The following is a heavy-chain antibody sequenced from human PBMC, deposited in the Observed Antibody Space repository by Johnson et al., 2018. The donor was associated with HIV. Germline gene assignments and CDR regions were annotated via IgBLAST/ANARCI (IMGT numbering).Heavy chain of an antibody. Sequence: QVQLVESGGGVVQPGRSLRLSCAASGFTFSSYAMHWVRQAPGKGLEWVSGINWNGGRTGYADSVKGRFTISRDNSKNTLYLQMNSLRADDTAVYYCAKDRRDGYNYGGGAFDIWGQGTMVTVSS. CDR1: GFTFSSYA. CDR3: AKDRRDGYNYGGGAFDI. J-gene: IGHJ3*02. V-gene: IGHV3-NL1*01. CDR2: INWNGGRT. D-gene: IGHD5-24*01.